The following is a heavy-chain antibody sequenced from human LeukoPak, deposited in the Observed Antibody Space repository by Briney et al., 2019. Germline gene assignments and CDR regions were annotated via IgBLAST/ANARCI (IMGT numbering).Heavy chain of an antibody. J-gene: IGHJ4*02. CDR3: ARGVHYDILTGYPYYLDY. D-gene: IGHD3-9*01. V-gene: IGHV3-48*04. Sequence: GGSLRLSCAASGFTLSSYSMNWVCQAPGKGLEWVSYITNSGSSIYYADSVKGRFTISRDNAKNSLYLQMNSLRAEDTAVYYCARGVHYDILTGYPYYLDYWGQGTLVTVSS. CDR2: ITNSGSSI. CDR1: GFTLSSYS.